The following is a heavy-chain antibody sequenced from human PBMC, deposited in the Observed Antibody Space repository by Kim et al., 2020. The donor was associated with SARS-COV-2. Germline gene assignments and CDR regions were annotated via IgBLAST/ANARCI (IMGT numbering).Heavy chain of an antibody. J-gene: IGHJ4*02. D-gene: IGHD3-3*01. V-gene: IGHV3-33*01. CDR2: IWYDGSNK. CDR1: GFTFSSYG. CDR3: ARGEWLPTYFDY. Sequence: GGSLRLSCAASGFTFSSYGMHWVRQAPGKGLEWVAVIWYDGSNKYYADSVKGRFTISRDNSKNTLYLQMNSLRAEDTAVYYCARGEWLPTYFDYWGQGTLVTVSS.